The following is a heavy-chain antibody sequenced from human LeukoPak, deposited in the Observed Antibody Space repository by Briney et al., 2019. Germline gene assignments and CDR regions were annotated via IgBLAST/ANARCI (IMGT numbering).Heavy chain of an antibody. CDR2: IIPIFGTA. CDR1: GGTFSSYA. J-gene: IGHJ4*02. Sequence: GASVKVSCKASGGTFSSYAISWVRQAPGQGLEWMGGIIPIFGTANYAQKFQGRVTTTADESTSTAYMELSSLRSEDTAVYYCARDARYCSSTSCYTHWGQGTLVTVSS. V-gene: IGHV1-69*13. D-gene: IGHD2-2*02. CDR3: ARDARYCSSTSCYTH.